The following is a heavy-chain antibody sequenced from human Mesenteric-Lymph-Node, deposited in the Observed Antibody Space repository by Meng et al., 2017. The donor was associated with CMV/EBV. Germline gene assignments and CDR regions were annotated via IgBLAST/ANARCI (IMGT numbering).Heavy chain of an antibody. J-gene: IGHJ4*02. CDR3: ARGQGYDFSCY. D-gene: IGHD3-3*01. Sequence: LSLTCAASGFTFDDYAIHWVRQGPGKGLERVSSINWNSGTTGYADSVKGRFTISRDNSKNTLYLQMNSLRAEDTAVYYCARGQGYDFSCYWGQGTLVTVSS. V-gene: IGHV3-9*01. CDR1: GFTFDDYA. CDR2: INWNSGTT.